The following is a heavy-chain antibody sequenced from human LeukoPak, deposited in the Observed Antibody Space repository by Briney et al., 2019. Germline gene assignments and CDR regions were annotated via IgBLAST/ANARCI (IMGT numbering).Heavy chain of an antibody. Sequence: ASVKVSCTASGYTFSTYYMHWVRQAPGQGLEWMGIINPNGGSTSYAQKFQGRVTMARDTSTSTVYMELSSLRSEDTAVYYCARGSSWYQTNFDYWGQGTLVTVSS. CDR2: INPNGGST. D-gene: IGHD6-13*01. J-gene: IGHJ4*02. CDR1: GYTFSTYY. CDR3: ARGSSWYQTNFDY. V-gene: IGHV1-46*01.